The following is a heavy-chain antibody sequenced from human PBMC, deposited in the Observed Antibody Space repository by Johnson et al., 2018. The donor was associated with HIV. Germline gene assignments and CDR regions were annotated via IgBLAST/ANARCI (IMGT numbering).Heavy chain of an antibody. CDR1: GFSFSNYA. CDR2: ISSDGSNK. D-gene: IGHD6-19*01. Sequence: QVQLVESGGGVVQPGRSLRLSCAASGFSFSNYAMDWVRQAPGKGLEWVAVISSDGSNKNYADSVKGRFTISRDNSKNTLYLQMNSLRAEDTAVYYCLSQWLVRNAFDIWGQGTMVTVSS. V-gene: IGHV3-30*03. J-gene: IGHJ3*02. CDR3: LSQWLVRNAFDI.